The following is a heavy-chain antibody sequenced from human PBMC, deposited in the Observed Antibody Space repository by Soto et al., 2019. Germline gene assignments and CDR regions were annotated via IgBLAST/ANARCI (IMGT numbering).Heavy chain of an antibody. CDR1: GYTFTSYG. Sequence: ASVKVSCKASGYTFTSYGISWVRQAPGQGLEWMGWISAYNGNTNYAQKLQGRVTMTTDTSTSTAYMELRSLRSDDTAVYYCARDLSVYYGSGSNTLDAFDIWGQGTMVTVS. V-gene: IGHV1-18*01. CDR2: ISAYNGNT. CDR3: ARDLSVYYGSGSNTLDAFDI. D-gene: IGHD3-10*01. J-gene: IGHJ3*02.